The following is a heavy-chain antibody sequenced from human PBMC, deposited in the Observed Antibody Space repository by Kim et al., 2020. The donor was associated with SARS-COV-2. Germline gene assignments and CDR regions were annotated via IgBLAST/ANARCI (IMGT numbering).Heavy chain of an antibody. V-gene: IGHV1-8*01. CDR2: MNPNSGNT. D-gene: IGHD6-19*01. J-gene: IGHJ4*02. Sequence: ASVKVSCKASGYTFTSYDINWVRQATGQGLEWMGWMNPNSGNTGYAQKFQGRVTMTRNTSISTAYMELSSLRSEDTAVYYCARGRIKQWLLTLYYFDYWGQGPLVPVSS. CDR1: GYTFTSYD. CDR3: ARGRIKQWLLTLYYFDY.